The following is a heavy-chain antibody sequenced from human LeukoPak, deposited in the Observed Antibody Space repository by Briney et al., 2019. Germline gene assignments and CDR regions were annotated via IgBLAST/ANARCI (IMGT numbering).Heavy chain of an antibody. CDR1: GYSFTSYA. CDR3: ARGGVPGYYYDSSGYYYHYFDY. J-gene: IGHJ4*02. Sequence: PGASVKVSCKASGYSFTSYAMHWVRQAPGQRLEWMGWINAGNGNTKFSQKFQGRVTITRDTSASTAYMELSSLRSEDTAEYYCARGGVPGYYYDSSGYYYHYFDYWGQGTLVTVSS. V-gene: IGHV1-3*01. CDR2: INAGNGNT. D-gene: IGHD3-22*01.